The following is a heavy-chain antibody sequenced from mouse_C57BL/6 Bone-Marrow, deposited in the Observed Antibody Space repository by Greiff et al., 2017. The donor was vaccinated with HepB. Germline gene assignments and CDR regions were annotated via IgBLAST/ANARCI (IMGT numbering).Heavy chain of an antibody. V-gene: IGHV1-76*01. J-gene: IGHJ2*01. Sequence: QVQLQQSGAELVRPGASVKLSCKASGYTFTDYYINWVKQRPGQGLEWIARIYPGSGNTYYNEKFKGKATLTAEKSSSTAYMQLSSLTSEDSAVYFCARSYGYGSSFDYWGQGTTLTVSS. CDR3: ARSYGYGSSFDY. CDR1: GYTFTDYY. CDR2: IYPGSGNT. D-gene: IGHD2-2*01.